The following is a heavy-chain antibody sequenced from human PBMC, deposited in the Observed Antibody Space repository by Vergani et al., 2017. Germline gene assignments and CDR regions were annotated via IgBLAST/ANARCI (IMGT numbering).Heavy chain of an antibody. D-gene: IGHD3-3*01. J-gene: IGHJ4*02. CDR1: GGSISSGDYY. CDR2: IYYSGST. CDR3: ARAVGITIFGVVIPRYYFDY. V-gene: IGHV4-30-4*01. Sequence: QVQLQESGPGLVKPSQTLSLTCTVSGGSISSGDYYWSWIRQPPGKGLEWIGYIYYSGSTYYNPSLTSRVTISVDTSKNQFSLKLSSVTAADPAVYYCARAVGITIFGVVIPRYYFDYWGQGTLVTVSS.